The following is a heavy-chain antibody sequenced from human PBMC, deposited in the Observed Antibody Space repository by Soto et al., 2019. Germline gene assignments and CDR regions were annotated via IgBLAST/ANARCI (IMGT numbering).Heavy chain of an antibody. D-gene: IGHD6-13*01. CDR1: GFTFSSYW. CDR2: INSDGSSK. CDR3: ARDGGGLAAAGRMEKTPSNYMDV. J-gene: IGHJ6*03. V-gene: IGHV3-74*01. Sequence: GGSLRLSCAASGFTFSSYWMHWVRQAPGKGLVWVSRINSDGSSKSYADSVKGRFTISRDNAKNTLYLQMNSLRAEDTAVYYCARDGGGLAAAGRMEKTPSNYMDVWGKGTTVTVSS.